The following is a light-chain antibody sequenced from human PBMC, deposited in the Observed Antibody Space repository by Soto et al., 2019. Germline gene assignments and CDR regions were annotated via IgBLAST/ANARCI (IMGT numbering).Light chain of an antibody. CDR2: GAS. CDR1: QSVSSSY. J-gene: IGKJ1*01. CDR3: QQSYSTPRT. V-gene: IGKV3-20*01. Sequence: EIVLTQSPGTLSLSPGEGATLSCRASQSVSSSYLAWYQQKPGQAPRLLIYGASSRATGIPDRFSGSGSGTDFTLTISSLQPEDFAPYYCQQSYSTPRTFGQGTKVDIK.